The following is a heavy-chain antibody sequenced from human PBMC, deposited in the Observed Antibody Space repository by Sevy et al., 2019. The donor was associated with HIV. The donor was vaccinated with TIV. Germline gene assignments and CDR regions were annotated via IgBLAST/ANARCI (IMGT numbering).Heavy chain of an antibody. CDR3: ARDPPSYYDSRTGYHDF. CDR2: INWNGGST. V-gene: IGHV3-20*04. J-gene: IGHJ4*01. Sequence: GGSLRLSCAASGFTFEDYGMSWVHQVPGKGPEWVSGINWNGGSTSYADSVKGRFTISRDKAKNSLYLQMKGLRAEDTALYYCARDPPSYYDSRTGYHDFWGQGTRVTVSS. CDR1: GFTFEDYG. D-gene: IGHD3-3*01.